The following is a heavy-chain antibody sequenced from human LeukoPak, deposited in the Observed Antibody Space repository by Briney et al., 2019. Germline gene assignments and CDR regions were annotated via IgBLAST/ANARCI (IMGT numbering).Heavy chain of an antibody. J-gene: IGHJ4*02. CDR1: QFNFNTYG. D-gene: IGHD6-19*01. CDR3: APPYSSG. CDR2: ISGSGGST. V-gene: IGHV3-23*01. Sequence: GGCLRLSCSTSQFNFNTYGLSWVRQAPGKGLEWVSAISGSGGSTYYADSVKGRFTISRDNSKNTLYLQMNSLRAEDTAVYYCAPPYSSGWGQGTLVTVSS.